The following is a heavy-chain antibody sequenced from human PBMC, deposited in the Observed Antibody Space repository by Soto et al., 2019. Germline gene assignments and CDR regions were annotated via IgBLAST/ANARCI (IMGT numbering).Heavy chain of an antibody. CDR2: IYYSGST. V-gene: IGHV4-30-4*02. Sequence: SDTLSLTCTVSGVSINSGDYYWSWIRQPPGKGLEWIGYIYYSGSTYYNPSLKSRITISVDTSKNQFSLKLSSVTAADTAVYYCARDWYYSDSTGYYHDVFDIWGQGTMVT. CDR1: GVSINSGDYY. CDR3: ARDWYYSDSTGYYHDVFDI. D-gene: IGHD3-22*01. J-gene: IGHJ3*02.